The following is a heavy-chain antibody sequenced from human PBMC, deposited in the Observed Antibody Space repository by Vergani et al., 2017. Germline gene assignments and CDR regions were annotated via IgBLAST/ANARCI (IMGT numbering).Heavy chain of an antibody. D-gene: IGHD3-22*01. CDR1: GGSVGSGSYN. CDR2: ISYIGSP. CDR3: AREVHYYVSSGFVFDY. V-gene: IGHV4-61*01. Sequence: QVQLQESGPGRVKPSETLSLTCSVSGGSVGSGSYNWSWIRQPPGKGLEGIGYISYIGSPNYNPSLKSRVTIAVDTSKNQFSLKRSSVTAADMAVYYCAREVHYYVSSGFVFDYWGQGTLVTGSS. J-gene: IGHJ4*02.